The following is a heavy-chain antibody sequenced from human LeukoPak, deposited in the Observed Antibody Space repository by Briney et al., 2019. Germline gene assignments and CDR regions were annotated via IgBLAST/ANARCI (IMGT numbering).Heavy chain of an antibody. Sequence: PGGSLRLSCAASGFTFSSYSMNWVRQAPGKGLEWVSSISSSSSYIYYADSVKGRFTISRDNAKNSLYLQMNSLRAEDTAVYYCARGDQRPYSSYYWGQGTLVTVSS. CDR2: ISSSSSYI. D-gene: IGHD6-19*01. V-gene: IGHV3-21*01. CDR1: GFTFSSYS. CDR3: ARGDQRPYSSYY. J-gene: IGHJ4*02.